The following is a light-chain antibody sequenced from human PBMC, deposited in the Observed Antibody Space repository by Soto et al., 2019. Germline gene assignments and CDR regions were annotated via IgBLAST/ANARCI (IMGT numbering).Light chain of an antibody. Sequence: DIQMTQSPSSLSASVGDRVTITCRASQSISSYLNWYQQKPGKAPKLLIYAASSLQSGVPSRFSGSGSGTEFTLTISSLQPEDFATYYCQQSYTTQLTFGGGTKVDIK. CDR1: QSISSY. J-gene: IGKJ4*01. CDR2: AAS. CDR3: QQSYTTQLT. V-gene: IGKV1-39*01.